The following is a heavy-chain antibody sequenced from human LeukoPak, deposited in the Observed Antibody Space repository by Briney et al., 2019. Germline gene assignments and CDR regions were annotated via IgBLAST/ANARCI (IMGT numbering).Heavy chain of an antibody. CDR3: ARMNGYSSGRYFDL. J-gene: IGHJ2*01. Sequence: ASVTVSCKASGYTFTNYGFTWVRQAPGQGLEWMGWISAYNGNTNYAQKLQGRVTMTTDTSTSTAYMELRSLRSDDTAVYYCARMNGYSSGRYFDLWGRGTLVTVSS. CDR1: GYTFTNYG. D-gene: IGHD6-19*01. CDR2: ISAYNGNT. V-gene: IGHV1-18*01.